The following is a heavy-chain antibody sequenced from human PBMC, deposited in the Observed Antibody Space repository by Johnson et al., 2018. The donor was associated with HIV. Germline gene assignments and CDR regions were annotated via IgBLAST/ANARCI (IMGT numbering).Heavy chain of an antibody. D-gene: IGHD4-23*01. V-gene: IGHV3-64*01. J-gene: IGHJ3*02. CDR1: GFTFSSYA. CDR3: AKEAYGGNSPHAFDI. Sequence: VQLVESGGGVQWPGGSLRLSCAASGFTFSSYAMHWVRQAPGKGLEYVSAISSNGGSTYYANSVKGRFTISRDNSKNTLYLQMNSLRAEDTAVYYCAKEAYGGNSPHAFDIWGQGTMVTVSS. CDR2: ISSNGGST.